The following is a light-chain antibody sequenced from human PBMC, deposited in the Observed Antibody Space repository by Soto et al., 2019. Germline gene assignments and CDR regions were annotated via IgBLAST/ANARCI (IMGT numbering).Light chain of an antibody. J-gene: IGKJ1*01. V-gene: IGKV3-20*01. CDR1: QSSTS. CDR3: QQFSDSRWA. Sequence: EIVLIQSPGTLSLSPGERATLSCRASQSSTSLAWYQQKPGQAPRLLIFGASNRAAGIPDRFSGSGSGTDFSLTISRLEPEDFAVYYCQQFSDSRWAFGQGTKVEVK. CDR2: GAS.